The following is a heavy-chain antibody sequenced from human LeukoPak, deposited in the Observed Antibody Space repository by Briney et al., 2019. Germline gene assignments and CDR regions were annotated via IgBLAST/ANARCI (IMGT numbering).Heavy chain of an antibody. CDR1: GYTFTSYG. CDR2: ISAYNGNT. D-gene: IGHD3-10*01. CDR3: AKWFGVRHRPYGMDV. J-gene: IGHJ6*02. V-gene: IGHV1-18*01. Sequence: ASVKVSCKASGYTFTSYGISWVRQAPGQGLEWMGWISAYNGNTNYAQKLQGRVTMTEDTSTDTAYMELSSLRSEDTAVYYCAKWFGVRHRPYGMDVWGQGTTVTVSS.